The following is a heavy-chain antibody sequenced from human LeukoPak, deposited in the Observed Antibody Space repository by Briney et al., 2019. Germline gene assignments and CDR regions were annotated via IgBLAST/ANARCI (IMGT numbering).Heavy chain of an antibody. CDR3: ARAGYSGYDNDAFDI. CDR1: GGSISSYY. CDR2: IYYSGST. Sequence: PSETLSLTCTVSGGSISSYYWSWIRQPPGKGLEWIGYIYYSGSTNYNPSLKSRVTISVDTSKNQFSLKLSSVTAADTAVYYCARAGYSGYDNDAFDIWGQGTMVTVSS. J-gene: IGHJ3*02. V-gene: IGHV4-59*01. D-gene: IGHD5-12*01.